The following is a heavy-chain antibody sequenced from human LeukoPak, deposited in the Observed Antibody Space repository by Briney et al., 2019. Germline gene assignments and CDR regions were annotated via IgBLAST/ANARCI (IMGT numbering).Heavy chain of an antibody. CDR2: ISYSGSI. V-gene: IGHV4-59*01. Sequence: SETLSLTCTASGGSISSYYWSWIRQPPGKGLEWIGYISYSGSINYNPSLKSRVTISVDTSKNQFSLKLSSVTAADTAVYYRARDQAISRFDYWGQGTLVTVSS. CDR1: GGSISSYY. CDR3: ARDQAISRFDY. J-gene: IGHJ4*02. D-gene: IGHD2-2*01.